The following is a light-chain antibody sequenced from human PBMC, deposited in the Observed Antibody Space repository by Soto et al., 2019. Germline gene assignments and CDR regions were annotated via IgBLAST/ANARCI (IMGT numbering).Light chain of an antibody. CDR3: QQYGSSPIT. CDR2: GAS. J-gene: IGKJ5*01. CDR1: QSVSRTY. Sequence: EIVLTQSPGTLSLSPGERATLSCRASQSVSRTYLAWYQQKPGQAPRLLIYGASSRATGIPDRFSGSGSGTDFTLTISRLEPEDFAVFYCQQYGSSPITFGQGTRLEIK. V-gene: IGKV3-20*01.